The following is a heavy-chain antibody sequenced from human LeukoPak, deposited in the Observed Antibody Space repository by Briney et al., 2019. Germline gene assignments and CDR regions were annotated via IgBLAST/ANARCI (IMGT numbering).Heavy chain of an antibody. V-gene: IGHV5-51*01. CDR2: IYPRDSDT. Sequence: GESLMISCKGSGYTFTTYWIALVRQMPGQGLEWMGIIYPRDSDTRYSPSFQGQVTISADKSISTAYLQWSSLKASDSAMYYCARHESTNPLGVWGQGTTVTVSS. CDR1: GYTFTTYW. CDR3: ARHESTNPLGV. D-gene: IGHD1-14*01. J-gene: IGHJ6*02.